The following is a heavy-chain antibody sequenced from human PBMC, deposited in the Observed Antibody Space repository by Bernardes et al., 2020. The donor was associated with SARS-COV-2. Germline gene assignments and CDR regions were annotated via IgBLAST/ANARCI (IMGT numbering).Heavy chain of an antibody. CDR3: TTALPGWLLTYYYYYYMDV. J-gene: IGHJ6*03. D-gene: IGHD6-19*01. CDR1: GFTFSNAW. Sequence: GGSLRLSCAASGFTFSNAWMSWVRQAPGKGLEWVGRIKSKTDGGTTDYAAPVKGRFTISRDDSKNTLYLQMNSLKTEDTAVYYCTTALPGWLLTYYYYYYMDVWGKGTTVTVSS. V-gene: IGHV3-15*01. CDR2: IKSKTDGGTT.